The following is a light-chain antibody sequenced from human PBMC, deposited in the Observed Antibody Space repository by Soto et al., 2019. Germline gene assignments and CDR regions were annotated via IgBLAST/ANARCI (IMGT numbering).Light chain of an antibody. Sequence: EIVLTQSPGTLSLSPGERATLSCRASQSVSSSYLAWYQQKPGQAPRLLIYGASSRATGIPDRFSGSGSGPDFTLTISRLEPDYVAVYYCQQDGSSPFTFGGGTKVEIK. CDR3: QQDGSSPFT. J-gene: IGKJ4*01. V-gene: IGKV3-20*01. CDR1: QSVSSSY. CDR2: GAS.